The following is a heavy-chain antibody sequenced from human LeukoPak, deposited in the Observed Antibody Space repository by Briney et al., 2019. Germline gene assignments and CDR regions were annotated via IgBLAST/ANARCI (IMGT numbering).Heavy chain of an antibody. CDR3: TRAYCGGDCHFQH. CDR2: IRSKAYGGTT. D-gene: IGHD2-21*02. CDR1: GFSIGDYA. J-gene: IGHJ1*01. Sequence: GGSLRLSCTASGFSIGDYAMSWVRQAPGKGLEWVVFIRSKAYGGTTEYAASVKGRFTISRDDSKSIAYLQMNSLKTEDTAVYYCTRAYCGGDCHFQHWGQGTLVTVSS. V-gene: IGHV3-49*04.